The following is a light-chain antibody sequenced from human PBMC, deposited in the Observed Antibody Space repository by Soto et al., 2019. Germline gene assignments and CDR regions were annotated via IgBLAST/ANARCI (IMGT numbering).Light chain of an antibody. V-gene: IGKV1-5*03. Sequence: DLHMTQSPSTLSASVGDRVTITCRASQSISIWLAWYQQKPGKAPNPLIYKTSSLETGVPSRFSGSGSGTEFTLTISSLQPDDFATYYCQHWNDYSWTFGQGTKVDVK. CDR3: QHWNDYSWT. CDR1: QSISIW. CDR2: KTS. J-gene: IGKJ1*01.